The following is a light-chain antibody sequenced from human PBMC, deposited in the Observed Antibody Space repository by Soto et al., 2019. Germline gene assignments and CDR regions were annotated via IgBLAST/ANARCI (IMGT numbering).Light chain of an antibody. CDR2: EVS. CDR3: SSYTSSSPLWV. J-gene: IGLJ3*02. CDR1: SSDVGGYNY. Sequence: QSALTQPASVSGSPGQSITISCTGTSSDVGGYNYVSWYQQHPGKAPKLMIYEVSNRPSGVSNRFSGSKSGNTASLTISGLQAEDEAHYYCSSYTSSSPLWVFGGGTKLTVL. V-gene: IGLV2-14*01.